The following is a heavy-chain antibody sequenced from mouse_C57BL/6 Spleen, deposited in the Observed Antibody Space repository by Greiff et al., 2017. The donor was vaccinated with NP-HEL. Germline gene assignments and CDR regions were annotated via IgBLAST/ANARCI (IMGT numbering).Heavy chain of an antibody. CDR2: IPYDGST. J-gene: IGHJ1*03. V-gene: IGHV3-6*01. CDR3: AKYYCSSVWDFDV. CDR1: GYSFTSGYF. D-gene: IGHD1-1*01. Sequence: EVQLQESGPGLVKPSPSLSLSCSVTGYSFTSGYFWYLNRQFPGNKLECMGYIPYDGSTNYNPSLKNRISITRDPSSNPFFLKFNSVTTEDTAAYHCAKYYCSSVWDFDVWGTWTTATVTS.